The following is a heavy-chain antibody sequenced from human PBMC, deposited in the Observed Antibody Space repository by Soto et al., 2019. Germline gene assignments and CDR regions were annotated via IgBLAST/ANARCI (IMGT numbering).Heavy chain of an antibody. CDR3: AKTYSVSYSPFDY. CDR1: GGSISSSSYY. J-gene: IGHJ4*02. D-gene: IGHD1-26*01. CDR2: IYYSGST. Sequence: QLQLQESGPGLVKPSETLSLTCTVSGGSISSSSYYWGWIRQPPGKGLEWIGSIYYSGSTYYNPSLKSRVTKAVDTSKNQYSLKLSSVTAADTAVYYCAKTYSVSYSPFDYWGQGTLVTVSS. V-gene: IGHV4-39*01.